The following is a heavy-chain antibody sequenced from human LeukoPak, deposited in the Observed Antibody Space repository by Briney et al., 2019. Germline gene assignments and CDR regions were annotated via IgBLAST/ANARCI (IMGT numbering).Heavy chain of an antibody. CDR2: TYYSGST. V-gene: IGHV4-39*01. Sequence: PSETLSLTCTVSGGSISSNSYYWGWIRQPPGKGLEWIGTTYYSGSTYYNPSLKSRVTISVDTSRNQFSLKLNSVTAADTAVYYCARHGMMGRYTSSWYYFDYWGQGTLVTVSS. CDR3: ARHGMMGRYTSSWYYFDY. D-gene: IGHD6-13*01. J-gene: IGHJ4*02. CDR1: GGSISSNSYY.